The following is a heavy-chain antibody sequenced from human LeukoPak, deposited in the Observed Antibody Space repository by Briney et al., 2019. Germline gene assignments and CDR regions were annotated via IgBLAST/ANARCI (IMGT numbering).Heavy chain of an antibody. J-gene: IGHJ4*02. D-gene: IGHD1-1*01. CDR1: GYTFTSYD. CDR2: MNPNSGNT. CDR3: ARAGRSSQHPDEAYYFDY. Sequence: ASVKVSCKASGYTFTSYDINWVRQATGQGLEWMGWMNPNSGNTGYAQKFQGRVTITRNTSISTAYMELSSLRAEDTAVYYCARAGRSSQHPDEAYYFDYWGQGTLVTVSS. V-gene: IGHV1-8*03.